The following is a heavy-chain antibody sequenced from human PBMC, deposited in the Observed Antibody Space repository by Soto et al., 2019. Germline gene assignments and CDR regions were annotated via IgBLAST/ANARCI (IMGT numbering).Heavy chain of an antibody. CDR1: GGSINSYY. J-gene: IGHJ6*02. CDR3: ARHIVGATDGYYYYGMDV. CDR2: IYYSGST. V-gene: IGHV4-59*08. Sequence: QVQLQESGPGLVKPSETLSLTCTVSGGSINSYYWSWIRQPPGKGLEWIGYIYYSGSTKYNPSLKSRVTVSVDTSKNQFSLKLSSVTAADTAIYYCARHIVGATDGYYYYGMDVWGQGTTVTVSS. D-gene: IGHD1-26*01.